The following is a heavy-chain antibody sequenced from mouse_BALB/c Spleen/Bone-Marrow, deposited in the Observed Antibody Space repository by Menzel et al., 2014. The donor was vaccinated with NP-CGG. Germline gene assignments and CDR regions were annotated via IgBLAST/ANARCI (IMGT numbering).Heavy chain of an antibody. CDR1: GYTFTDYA. CDR3: ARCFCYGNAYYAMDY. V-gene: IGHV1S137*01. D-gene: IGHD2-1*01. J-gene: IGHJ4*01. CDR2: ISTYYGDA. Sequence: VQLQQSGAELVRPGVSVKISCKGSGYTFTDYAMHWVKQSHAKGLEWIGVISTYYGDASYNQKFKGKATMTVDKSSSTAYMELARLTSEDSAIYYCARCFCYGNAYYAMDYWGQGTSGTVSS.